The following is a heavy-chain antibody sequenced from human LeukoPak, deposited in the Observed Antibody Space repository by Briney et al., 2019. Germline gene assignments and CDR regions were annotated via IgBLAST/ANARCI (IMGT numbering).Heavy chain of an antibody. CDR1: GYTFREYG. Sequence: GASVKVSCKVSGYTFREYGITWVRQAPGQGLEWMGWVGADNDYIDYAQNFQGRLTVTTDTSTSTAYMELRSLRSDDTAVYYCARVRFPGIGSDIVVVPAITWGGFDPWGQGTLVTVSS. CDR3: ARVRFPGIGSDIVVVPAITWGGFDP. J-gene: IGHJ5*02. CDR2: VGADNDYI. V-gene: IGHV1-18*01. D-gene: IGHD2-2*01.